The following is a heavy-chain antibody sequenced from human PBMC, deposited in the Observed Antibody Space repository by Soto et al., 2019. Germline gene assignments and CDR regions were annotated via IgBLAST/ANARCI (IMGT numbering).Heavy chain of an antibody. D-gene: IGHD3-16*01. CDR1: GFTFSRYW. CDR3: ARLGFVGEGDF. CDR2: ISGDGVHT. V-gene: IGHV3-74*01. Sequence: EVQLAESGGGLIQPGGSLRLSCATSGFTFSRYWIHWVRQAPGGGLVWVSRISGDGVHTDYAESVEGRFTVSRDIAKSTGYLQMNNLRGEDTAIYYCARLGFVGEGDFWGQGILVTVSS. J-gene: IGHJ4*02.